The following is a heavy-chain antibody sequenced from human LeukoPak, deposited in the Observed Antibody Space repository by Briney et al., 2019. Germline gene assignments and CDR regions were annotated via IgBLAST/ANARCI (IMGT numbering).Heavy chain of an antibody. V-gene: IGHV4-59*11. Sequence: PSETLSLTCTVSGGSISSHYWSWIRQPPGKGLEWIGYIYYSGSTNYNPSLKSRVTIPVDTSKNQFSLKLSSVTAADTAVYYCARDYYDSSGQPRDAFDIWGQGTMVTVSS. J-gene: IGHJ3*02. CDR1: GGSISSHY. D-gene: IGHD3-22*01. CDR3: ARDYYDSSGQPRDAFDI. CDR2: IYYSGST.